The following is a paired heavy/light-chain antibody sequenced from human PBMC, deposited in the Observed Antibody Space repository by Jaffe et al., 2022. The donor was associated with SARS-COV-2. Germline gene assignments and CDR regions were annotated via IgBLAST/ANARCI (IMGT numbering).Heavy chain of an antibody. CDR2: IYYSGKT. Sequence: QLQLQESGPGLVKPSETLSLTCTVSGGSISSRTYYWGWIRQPPGKGLEWIGSIYYSGKTYYNPSLKSRVTVSIDTSKNQFSLKLSSVTAADTTVYYCAGITADGTVDYWGQGTLVTVSS. CDR3: AGITADGTVDY. CDR1: GGSISSRTYY. D-gene: IGHD6-13*01. J-gene: IGHJ4*02. V-gene: IGHV4-39*01.
Light chain of an antibody. CDR2: GAS. J-gene: IGKJ5*01. V-gene: IGKV3-20*01. CDR3: QQYGGFPIT. CDR1: QSVRSSH. Sequence: EIVLTQSPGTLSVSPGERATLSCRASQSVRSSHLAWYQQKSGQAPRLFIYGASNRASGIPDRFSGSGSGTDFTLTISRLEPEDFAVYYCQQYGGFPITFGQGTRLDIK.